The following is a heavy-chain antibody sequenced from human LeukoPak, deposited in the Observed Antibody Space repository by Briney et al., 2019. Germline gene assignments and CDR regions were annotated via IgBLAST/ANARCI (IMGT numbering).Heavy chain of an antibody. CDR1: GFTFSKYW. D-gene: IGHD6-19*01. CDR3: ATKQWLAPPPDS. J-gene: IGHJ4*02. Sequence: TGGSLRLSCAASGFTFSKYWMLWVSQAPGKGLESDSRINTDGTVTTYADSVKGRFTVSRDNADNTMFLQMNSVRDEDTAVYYCATKQWLAPPPDSWGQGTPVTVSS. V-gene: IGHV3-74*01. CDR2: INTDGTVT.